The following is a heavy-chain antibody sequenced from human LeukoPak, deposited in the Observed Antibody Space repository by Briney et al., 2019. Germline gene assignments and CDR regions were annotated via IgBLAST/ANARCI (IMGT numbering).Heavy chain of an antibody. CDR1: GGSISGHF. Sequence: SETLSLTCTVSGGSISGHFWSWIRQPPGKGLEWIGFVSYSGDTNYSPSFNGRVTISLDTSKSQFSLNLNSVTAADTAVYFCARGGASSRYFGYWGQGTLVTISS. CDR3: ARGGASSRYFGY. J-gene: IGHJ4*02. D-gene: IGHD1-26*01. CDR2: VSYSGDT. V-gene: IGHV4-59*11.